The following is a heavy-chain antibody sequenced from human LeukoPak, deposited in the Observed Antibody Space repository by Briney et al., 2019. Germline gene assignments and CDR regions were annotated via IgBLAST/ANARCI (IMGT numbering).Heavy chain of an antibody. CDR3: ARDNYYDSSGYPSGIDY. CDR1: GGSFSGYY. D-gene: IGHD3-22*01. Sequence: SETLSLTCAVYGGSFSGYYWSWIRQPPGKGLEWIGEINHSGSTNYNPSLKSRVTISVDTSKNQFSLKLSSVTAADTAVYYCARDNYYDSSGYPSGIDYWGQGTLVTVSS. J-gene: IGHJ4*02. V-gene: IGHV4-34*01. CDR2: INHSGST.